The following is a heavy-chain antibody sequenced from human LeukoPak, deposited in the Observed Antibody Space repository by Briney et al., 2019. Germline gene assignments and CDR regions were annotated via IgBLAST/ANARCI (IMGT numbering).Heavy chain of an antibody. J-gene: IGHJ6*03. CDR1: GGTFSSYA. CDR3: ARGPYYYDSSGYSLPYYMDV. D-gene: IGHD3-22*01. CDR2: IIPIFGTA. V-gene: IGHV1-69*13. Sequence: ASVKVSCKASGGTFSSYAISWVRQAPGQGLEWMGGIIPIFGTANYAQKFQGRVTITADESTSTAYMELSSLRSEDTAVYYCARGPYYYDSSGYSLPYYMDVWGKGTTVTISS.